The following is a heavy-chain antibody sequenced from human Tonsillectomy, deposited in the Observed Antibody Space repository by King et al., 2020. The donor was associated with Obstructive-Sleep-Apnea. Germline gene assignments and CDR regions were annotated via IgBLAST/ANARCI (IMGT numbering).Heavy chain of an antibody. V-gene: IGHV4-34*01. D-gene: IGHD2-2*01. CDR2: INHSGST. CDR3: ARGLLRKYCSRSSCYYFDH. CDR1: GGSFNDYY. Sequence: VQLQQWGAGLLKPSETLSLPCAVSGGSFNDYYWSWIRQPPGKGLEWIGEINHSGSTNYHPSLESRVTISIDTSKNQLTLKMNSVTAADTAVYHCARGLLRKYCSRSSCYYFDHWGQGTLVTVSS. J-gene: IGHJ4*02.